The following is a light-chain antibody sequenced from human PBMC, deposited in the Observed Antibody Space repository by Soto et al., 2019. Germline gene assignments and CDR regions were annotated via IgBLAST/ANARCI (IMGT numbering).Light chain of an antibody. CDR3: SSYTSSSTFYV. Sequence: SLLSKPSSVSVSPGQSITISCTGTSSDVGGYNYVSWYQQHPGKAPKLMIYDVSNRPSGVSNRFSGSKSGNTASLTISGLQAEDEADYYCSSYTSSSTFYVFGTGTKVTVL. J-gene: IGLJ1*01. CDR2: DVS. V-gene: IGLV2-14*01. CDR1: SSDVGGYNY.